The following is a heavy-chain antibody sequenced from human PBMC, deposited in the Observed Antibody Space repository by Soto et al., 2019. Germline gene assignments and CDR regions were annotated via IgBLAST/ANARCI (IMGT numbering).Heavy chain of an antibody. D-gene: IGHD3-3*01. CDR3: ASYYDFWSGPEDSYYYYYYMDV. Sequence: SETLSLTCTVSGGSISSGGYYWSWIRQHPGKGLEWIGYIYYSGSTYYNPSLKSRVTISVDTSKNQFSLKLSSVTAADTAVYYCASYYDFWSGPEDSYYYYYYMDVWGKGTTVTVS. V-gene: IGHV4-31*03. CDR1: GGSISSGGYY. CDR2: IYYSGST. J-gene: IGHJ6*03.